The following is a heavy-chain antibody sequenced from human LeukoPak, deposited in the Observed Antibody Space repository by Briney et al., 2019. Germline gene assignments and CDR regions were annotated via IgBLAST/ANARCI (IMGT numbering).Heavy chain of an antibody. V-gene: IGHV3-21*01. D-gene: IGHD3-3*01. CDR3: ARTVAYDFWSGYSFDY. J-gene: IGHJ4*02. CDR2: ISSSSYI. Sequence: GGSLRLSCAASGFTFSSYSMNWVRQAPGKGLEWVSSISSSSYIYYADSVKGRFTISRDNAKNSLYLQMNSLRAEGTAVYYCARTVAYDFWSGYSFDYWGQGTLVTVSS. CDR1: GFTFSSYS.